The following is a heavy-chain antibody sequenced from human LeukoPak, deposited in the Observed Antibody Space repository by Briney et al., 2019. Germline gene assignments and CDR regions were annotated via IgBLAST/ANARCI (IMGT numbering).Heavy chain of an antibody. J-gene: IGHJ4*02. D-gene: IGHD3-10*01. V-gene: IGHV4-34*01. Sequence: SETLSLTCTVSGGSISSYYWSWIRQPPGKGLEWIGDINHSGSTKYNPSLMSRVAISVDSSKNHFSLNLRSVTAADTAVYYCARLPLGAFAEFLNFDYWGQGIPVTVSS. CDR1: GGSISSYY. CDR2: INHSGST. CDR3: ARLPLGAFAEFLNFDY.